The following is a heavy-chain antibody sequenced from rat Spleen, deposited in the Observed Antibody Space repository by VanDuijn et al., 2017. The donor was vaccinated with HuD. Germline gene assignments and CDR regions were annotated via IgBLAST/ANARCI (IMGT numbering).Heavy chain of an antibody. J-gene: IGHJ2*01. V-gene: IGHV5-29*01. CDR2: ISSDGSST. CDR1: GFTFSDYG. CDR3: ARHWGY. D-gene: IGHD4-6*01. Sequence: EVQLVESDGGLVQPGRSLKLSCAASGFTFSDYGMAWVRQAPTKGLEWVATISSDGSSTYYRDSVKGRFTISRDNAKNTLSLQMDSLRSEDTATYYCARHWGYWGQGVMVTVSS.